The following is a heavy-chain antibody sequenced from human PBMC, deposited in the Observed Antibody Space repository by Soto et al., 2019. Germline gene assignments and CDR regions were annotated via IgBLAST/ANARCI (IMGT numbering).Heavy chain of an antibody. CDR2: IYYSGST. CDR3: ARDDYGGNSGGY. J-gene: IGHJ4*02. D-gene: IGHD4-17*01. V-gene: IGHV4-31*03. CDR1: GGSISSGGYY. Sequence: SETLSLTCTVSGGSISSGGYYWSWIRQHPGKGLEWIGYIYYSGSTYYNPSLKSRVTISVDTSKNQFSLKLSSVTAADTAVYYCARDDYGGNSGGYWGQGTQVTVSS.